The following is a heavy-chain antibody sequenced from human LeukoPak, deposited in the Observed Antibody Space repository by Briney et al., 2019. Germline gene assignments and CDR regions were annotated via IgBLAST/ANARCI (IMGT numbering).Heavy chain of an antibody. Sequence: GGSLRLSCAASGFTVSSNYMSWVRQAPGKGLEWVSVIYSGGSTYYADSVKGRFTISRDNSKNTLYLQMNSLRAEDTAVYCCWYSSSWYYYFDYWGQGTLVTVSS. J-gene: IGHJ4*02. CDR2: IYSGGST. V-gene: IGHV3-66*01. CDR1: GFTVSSNY. CDR3: WYSSSWYYYFDY. D-gene: IGHD6-13*01.